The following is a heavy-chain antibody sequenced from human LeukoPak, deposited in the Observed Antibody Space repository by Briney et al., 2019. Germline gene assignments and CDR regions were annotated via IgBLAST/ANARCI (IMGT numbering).Heavy chain of an antibody. J-gene: IGHJ5*01. CDR3: ARLLYYDASGYYYNALDS. CDR2: IWYDGSNK. D-gene: IGHD3-22*01. V-gene: IGHV3-33*01. CDR1: GFTFSSYG. Sequence: GRSLRLSCAASGFTFSSYGVHWVRQAPGKGLEWVAVIWYDGSNKYYADSVKGRFTISRDNAENSLYLQMNSLRDEDTAVYYCARLLYYDASGYYYNALDSWGQGTLVTVSS.